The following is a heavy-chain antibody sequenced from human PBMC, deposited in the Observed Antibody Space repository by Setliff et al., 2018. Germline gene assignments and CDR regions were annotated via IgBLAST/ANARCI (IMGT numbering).Heavy chain of an antibody. D-gene: IGHD6-19*01. CDR3: AREQWLDPPGYYYMDV. CDR2: INIGGSA. V-gene: IGHV4-4*07. Sequence: PSETLSLTCTVSGGSISSYYWSWIRQPAGKGLEWIGHINIGGSANYNPSLKSRVTMSIDTSKNQFSLKLNSVTAADMAVYYCAREQWLDPPGYYYMDVWAKGTTVTVSS. CDR1: GGSISSYY. J-gene: IGHJ6*03.